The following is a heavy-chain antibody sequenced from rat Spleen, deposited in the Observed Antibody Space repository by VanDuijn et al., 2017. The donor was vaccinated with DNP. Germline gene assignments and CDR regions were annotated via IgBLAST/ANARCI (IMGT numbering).Heavy chain of an antibody. V-gene: IGHV5-31*01. J-gene: IGHJ2*01. CDR1: GFTFNKYW. Sequence: EVQLVESGGGLVQPGRSLKLSCVASGFTFNKYWMTWIRQVPGKGLEWVASITSNGVSTYYRDSVKGRFTISRDNAKSTLYLQMDSLRSEETATYYCATHEVYYGLPFDYWGQGVMVTVSS. CDR2: ITSNGVST. D-gene: IGHD1-6*01. CDR3: ATHEVYYGLPFDY.